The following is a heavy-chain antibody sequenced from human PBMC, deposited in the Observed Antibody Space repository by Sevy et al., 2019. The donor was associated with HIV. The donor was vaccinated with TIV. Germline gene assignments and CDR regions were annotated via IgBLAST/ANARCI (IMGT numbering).Heavy chain of an antibody. D-gene: IGHD5-18*01. Sequence: GVSLRLSCAASGFSFSTYGMHWVRQAPGKGLEWVAVVSYDGSSKYYVDSVKGRFTISRDNSKNTVYLQVNSLRADDTAVYYCAKSGGYGYSYSYFALDVWGQGTTVTVSS. V-gene: IGHV3-30*18. CDR1: GFSFSTYG. CDR3: AKSGGYGYSYSYFALDV. CDR2: VSYDGSSK. J-gene: IGHJ6*02.